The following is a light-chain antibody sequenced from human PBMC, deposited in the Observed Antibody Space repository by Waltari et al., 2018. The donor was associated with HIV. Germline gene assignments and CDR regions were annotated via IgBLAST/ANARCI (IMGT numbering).Light chain of an antibody. Sequence: EIVLTQSPGTLSLSPGERATLSCRASQSVSSTYLAWYQQRPGQAPRLLIYGASSRATGIPDRISGSGSGTDFTLTISRLEPEDFATYYCQQSYSTPWTFGQGTKVEIK. V-gene: IGKV3-20*01. CDR2: GAS. CDR3: QQSYSTPWT. J-gene: IGKJ1*01. CDR1: QSVSSTY.